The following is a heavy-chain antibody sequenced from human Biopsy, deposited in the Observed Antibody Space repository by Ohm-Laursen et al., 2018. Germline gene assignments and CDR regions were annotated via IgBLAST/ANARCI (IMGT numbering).Heavy chain of an antibody. V-gene: IGHV4-59*01. D-gene: IGHD3-22*01. Sequence: SETLSLTWTVSGDSISSYYWSWIRQPPGKGLEWIGYVYYTGSTDYSPSLQSRVTISVDTSKNHFSLRLRSVTPADTAIYCARDRGYYSDRTVPGYFDLWGRGTLVTVSS. CDR2: VYYTGST. J-gene: IGHJ2*01. CDR1: GDSISSYY. CDR3: ARDRGYYSDRTVPGYFDL.